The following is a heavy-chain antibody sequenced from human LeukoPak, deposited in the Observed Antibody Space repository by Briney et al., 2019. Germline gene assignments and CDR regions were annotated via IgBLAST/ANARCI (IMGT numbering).Heavy chain of an antibody. CDR1: GFTFSSYA. J-gene: IGHJ4*02. Sequence: GGSLRLSCAASGFTFSSYAIHWVRQAPGKGLEWVAVISYDGSNKYYADSVRGRFTISRDNSKNTLYLQMNSLRAEDTAVYYCARGGDYAEYDYWGQGTLVTVSS. CDR2: ISYDGSNK. V-gene: IGHV3-30-3*01. CDR3: ARGGDYAEYDY. D-gene: IGHD4-17*01.